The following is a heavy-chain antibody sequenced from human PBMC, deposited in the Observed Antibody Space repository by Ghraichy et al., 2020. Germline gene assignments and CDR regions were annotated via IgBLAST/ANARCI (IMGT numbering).Heavy chain of an antibody. CDR2: IYYSGST. J-gene: IGHJ6*02. CDR1: GGSVSSGSYY. CDR3: AREVAVVVAATRDGMDV. Sequence: SETLSLTCTVSGGSVSSGSYYWSWIRQPPGKGLEWIGYIYYSGSTNYNPSLKSRVTISVDTSKNQFSLKLSSVTAADTAVYYCAREVAVVVAATRDGMDVWGQGTTVTVSS. D-gene: IGHD2-15*01. V-gene: IGHV4-61*01.